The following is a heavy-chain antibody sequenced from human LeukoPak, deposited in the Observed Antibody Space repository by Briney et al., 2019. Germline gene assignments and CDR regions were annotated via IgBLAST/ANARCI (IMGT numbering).Heavy chain of an antibody. CDR2: IRSKAYGGTT. J-gene: IGHJ6*02. D-gene: IGHD3-22*01. Sequence: GGSLRLSCSASGFTFSNYAMHWVRQAPGKGLEWVGFIRSKAYGGTTEYAASVKGRFTISRDDSKSIAYLQMNSLKTEDTAVYYCTPYYHDSSYYYYGMDVWGQGTTVTVSS. CDR3: TPYYHDSSYYYYGMDV. CDR1: GFTFSNYA. V-gene: IGHV3-49*04.